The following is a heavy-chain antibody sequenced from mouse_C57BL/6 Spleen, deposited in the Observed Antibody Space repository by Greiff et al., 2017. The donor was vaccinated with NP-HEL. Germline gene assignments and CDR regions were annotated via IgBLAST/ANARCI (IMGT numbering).Heavy chain of an antibody. Sequence: QVQLQQPGAELVKPGASVKLSCKASGYTFTSYWMQWVKQRPGQGLEWIGEIDPSDSYTNYNQKFKGKATLTVDTSSSTAYMQLSSLTSEDSAVYYCARRGLYYYGSSPYYAMDYWGQGTSVTASS. CDR1: GYTFTSYW. CDR3: ARRGLYYYGSSPYYAMDY. J-gene: IGHJ4*01. D-gene: IGHD1-1*01. V-gene: IGHV1-50*01. CDR2: IDPSDSYT.